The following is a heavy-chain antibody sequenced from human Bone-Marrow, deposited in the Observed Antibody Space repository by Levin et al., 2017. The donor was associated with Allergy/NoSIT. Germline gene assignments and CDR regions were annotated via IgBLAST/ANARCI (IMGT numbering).Heavy chain of an antibody. Sequence: GESLKISCAASGFTFSSYEMNWVRQAPGKGLEWVSYISSSGSTIYYADSVKGRFTISRDNAKNSLYLQMNSLRAEDTAVYYCARDAFTAAGLNWFDPWGQGTLVTVSS. D-gene: IGHD6-13*01. CDR1: GFTFSSYE. CDR2: ISSSGSTI. V-gene: IGHV3-48*03. CDR3: ARDAFTAAGLNWFDP. J-gene: IGHJ5*02.